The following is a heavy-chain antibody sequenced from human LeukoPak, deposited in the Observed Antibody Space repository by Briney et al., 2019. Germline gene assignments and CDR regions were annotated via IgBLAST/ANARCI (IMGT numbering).Heavy chain of an antibody. CDR1: GYTFTSYY. J-gene: IGHJ4*02. D-gene: IGHD6-19*01. Sequence: ASVKVSCTASGYTFTSYYMHWVRQAPGQGLEWMGWINPNSGGTNYAQKFQGRVTMTRDTSISTAYMELSRLRSDDTAVYYCARDNSSGWYNPFDYWGQGTLVTVSS. CDR3: ARDNSSGWYNPFDY. CDR2: INPNSGGT. V-gene: IGHV1-2*02.